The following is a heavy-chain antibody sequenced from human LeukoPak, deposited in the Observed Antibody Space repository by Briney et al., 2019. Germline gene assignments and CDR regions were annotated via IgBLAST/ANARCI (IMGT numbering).Heavy chain of an antibody. Sequence: HPGGSLRLSCAASGFTFRIFGLNWVRQAPGKGPEWVSYIDARSGITYYADSVQGRFTISRDDARESVFLQMDGLRVDDTAVYYCARTYDFGRGPPGDAFDNWGPGTWVIVSS. CDR3: ARTYDFGRGPPGDAFDN. J-gene: IGHJ3*02. V-gene: IGHV3-48*04. D-gene: IGHD3-3*01. CDR2: IDARSGIT. CDR1: GFTFRIFG.